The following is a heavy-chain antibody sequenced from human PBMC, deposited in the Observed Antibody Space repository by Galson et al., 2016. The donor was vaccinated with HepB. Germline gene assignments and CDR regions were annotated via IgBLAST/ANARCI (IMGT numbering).Heavy chain of an antibody. CDR2: IYWDDRQ. J-gene: IGHJ4*02. V-gene: IGHV2-5*02. CDR3: AHGTPFRPGGWPTYFFDS. Sequence: PALVKPTQTLTLTCTFSGFSLSSGVSVGWIRQPPGKALEWLGIIYWDDRQRYSPSLKSRPTITKDTFKNQVVLTMTNVDPVDTPTYYCAHGTPFRPGGWPTYFFDSWGQGTLVTVSS. CDR1: GFSLSSGVS. D-gene: IGHD6-19*01.